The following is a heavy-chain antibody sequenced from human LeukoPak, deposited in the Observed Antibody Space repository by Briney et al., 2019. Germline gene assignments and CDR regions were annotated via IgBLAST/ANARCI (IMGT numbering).Heavy chain of an antibody. CDR3: GYFNSGSYSTPDS. CDR2: IDYDQTIQ. V-gene: IGHV3-30*02. CDR1: GFTFSSFG. J-gene: IGHJ5*01. Sequence: GGSLRLSCAASGFTFSSFGMHWVRQAPGKGLEWVAYIDYDQTIQYYADSVKGRFTISRDNTKNTLYLQMKTLRSEPTAVYYCGYFNSGSYSTPDSWGQGTQVTVSS. D-gene: IGHD3-10*01.